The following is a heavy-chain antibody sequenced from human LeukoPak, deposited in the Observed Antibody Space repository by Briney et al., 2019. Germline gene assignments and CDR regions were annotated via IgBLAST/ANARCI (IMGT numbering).Heavy chain of an antibody. J-gene: IGHJ4*02. V-gene: IGHV4-39*07. D-gene: IGHD4-11*01. Sequence: SETLSLTCTVSGGSISSSSYYWGWIRQPPGKGLEWIGSIYYSGSTNYNPSLKSRVTISVDTSKNQFSLKLSSVTAANTAVYYCARSRSYSKSHFDYWGQGTLVTVSS. CDR2: IYYSGST. CDR3: ARSRSYSKSHFDY. CDR1: GGSISSSSYY.